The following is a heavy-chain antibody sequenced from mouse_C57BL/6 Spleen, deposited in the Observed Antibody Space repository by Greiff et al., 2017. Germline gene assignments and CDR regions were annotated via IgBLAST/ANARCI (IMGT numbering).Heavy chain of an antibody. D-gene: IGHD2-5*01. J-gene: IGHJ1*03. Sequence: VQLQQSGAELVKPGASVKLSCTASGFNFKDYYMPWVKQRTEQGLEWIGRIDPADGETKYAPKFQGKATLTADTSSTTTYLRLSSLTSEDTAVYYCARRSNYVGYFDVWGTGTTVTVSS. CDR1: GFNFKDYY. CDR3: ARRSNYVGYFDV. V-gene: IGHV14-2*01. CDR2: IDPADGET.